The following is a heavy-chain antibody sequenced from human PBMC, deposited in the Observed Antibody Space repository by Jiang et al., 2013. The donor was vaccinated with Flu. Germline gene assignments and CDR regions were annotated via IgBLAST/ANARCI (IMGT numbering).Heavy chain of an antibody. Sequence: KPSETLSLTCTVSGDSISSSGYFCGWIRRPPGKGLEWIGSIYYSGSTYHNPSLKSRVTISVDTSKNQFSLKLSSVTAADTAVYYCARQSAVAAAEYYFDLWGRGTLVTVSS. CDR3: ARQSAVAAAEYYFDL. CDR1: GDSISSSGYF. CDR2: IYYSGST. V-gene: IGHV4-39*07. J-gene: IGHJ2*01. D-gene: IGHD6-13*01.